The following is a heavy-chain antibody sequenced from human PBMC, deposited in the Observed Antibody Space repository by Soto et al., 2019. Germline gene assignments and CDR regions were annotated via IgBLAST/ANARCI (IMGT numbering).Heavy chain of an antibody. Sequence: GGSLRLSCAASGFTFSSYGMHWVRQAPGKGLEWVAVISYDGSNKYYADSVKGRFTISRDNSKNTLYLQMNSLRAEDTAVYYCAKMGQRYGDNRYYYYYGMDVWGQGTTVTVSS. CDR1: GFTFSSYG. CDR2: ISYDGSNK. D-gene: IGHD4-17*01. J-gene: IGHJ6*02. V-gene: IGHV3-30*18. CDR3: AKMGQRYGDNRYYYYYGMDV.